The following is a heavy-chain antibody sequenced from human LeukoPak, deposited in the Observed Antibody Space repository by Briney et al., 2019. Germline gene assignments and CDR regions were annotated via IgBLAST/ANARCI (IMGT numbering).Heavy chain of an antibody. CDR1: GYSTSSGYW. CDR3: ARNGDFALDY. J-gene: IGHJ4*02. CDR2: IVHTGSA. V-gene: IGHV4-4*02. Sequence: SGTLSLTCAVSGYSTSSGYWWSWVRQPPGKGLEWIGEIVHTGSAGYNPSLKSRVTISVDKSKNHLSLKMNSVTAADTAAYYCARNGDFALDYWGQGTLVTVSS. D-gene: IGHD4-17*01.